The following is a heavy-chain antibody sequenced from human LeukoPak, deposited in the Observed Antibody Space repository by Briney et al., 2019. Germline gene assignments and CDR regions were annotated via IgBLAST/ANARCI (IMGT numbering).Heavy chain of an antibody. CDR2: IIPIFGTA. J-gene: IGHJ3*02. D-gene: IGHD3/OR15-3a*01. CDR3: ARELGLRPDAFDI. V-gene: IGHV1-69*01. CDR1: GGTFSSYA. Sequence: SVKVSCKASGGTFSSYAISWVRQAPGQGLEWMGGIIPIFGTANYAQKFQGRVTITADESTSTAYMELSSLRSEDTAVYYCARELGLRPDAFDIWGQGTMVTVSS.